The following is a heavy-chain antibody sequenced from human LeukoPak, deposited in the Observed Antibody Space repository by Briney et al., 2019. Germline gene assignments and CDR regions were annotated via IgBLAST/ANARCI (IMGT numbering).Heavy chain of an antibody. D-gene: IGHD3-10*01. V-gene: IGHV3-52*01. J-gene: IGHJ4*02. CDR1: GFTFSSSW. CDR2: IKCDGSEK. Sequence: GGSLRLSCAASGFTFSSSWMHWVCQAPEEGLEWVADIKCDGSEKYYVDSVKGRLTISRDNAKNSLYLQVNSLRAEDIRSGSYSLIDYWGQGTLVTVSS. CDR3: SLIDY.